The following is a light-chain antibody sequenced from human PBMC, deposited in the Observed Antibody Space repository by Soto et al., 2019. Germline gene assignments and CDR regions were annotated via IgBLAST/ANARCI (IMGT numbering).Light chain of an antibody. V-gene: IGKV1-39*01. CDR1: QNISTH. CDR3: QQRLTIPYP. CDR2: AAS. Sequence: DIQMTQSPSSLSASVGDRVTITCRASQNISTHLNWYQQKPGKAPKLLIYAASTLQSGVPSRFSGSGSGTDFTLNINSLQPEDFATYPFQQRLTIPYPFGQGTKLEIK. J-gene: IGKJ2*01.